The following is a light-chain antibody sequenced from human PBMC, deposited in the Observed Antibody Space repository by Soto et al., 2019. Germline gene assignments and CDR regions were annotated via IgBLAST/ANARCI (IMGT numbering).Light chain of an antibody. Sequence: QSALTQPASVSGSPGQSITITSTGTSSDVGGYNYVSWYQHHPGKAPKLLIYEVSYRPSGVSDRFSGSKSANTASLTISGLQAEDEADYYCSSYTSGSLRVFGTGTKVTVL. CDR3: SSYTSGSLRV. CDR1: SSDVGGYNY. V-gene: IGLV2-14*01. CDR2: EVS. J-gene: IGLJ1*01.